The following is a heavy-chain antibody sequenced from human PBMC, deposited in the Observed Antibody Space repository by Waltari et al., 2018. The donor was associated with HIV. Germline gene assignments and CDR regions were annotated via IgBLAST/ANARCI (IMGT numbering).Heavy chain of an antibody. CDR2: IGTAGDT. Sequence: EVQLVESGGGLVQPGGSLRRSCAASGFTFSSYARHWVRPATGKGLEWVSAIGTAGDTYYPGSVKGRFTISRENAKNSLYLQMNSLRAGDTAVYYCARGRRGFGGVIVPFDYWGQGTLVTVSS. CDR1: GFTFSSYA. V-gene: IGHV3-13*01. J-gene: IGHJ4*02. CDR3: ARGRRGFGGVIVPFDY. D-gene: IGHD3-16*02.